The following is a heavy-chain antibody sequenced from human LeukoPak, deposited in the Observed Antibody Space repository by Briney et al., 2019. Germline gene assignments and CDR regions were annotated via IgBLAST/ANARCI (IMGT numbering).Heavy chain of an antibody. CDR2: IYYSGST. V-gene: IGHV4-59*12. D-gene: IGHD3-16*02. CDR1: GGSISSYY. CDR3: ARDSGDYVWGSYRPRYFDY. Sequence: SETLSLTCTVSGGSISSYYWSWIRQPPGKGLEWIGYIYYSGSTNYNPSLKSRVTMSVDTSKNQFSLKLSSVTAADTAVYYCARDSGDYVWGSYRPRYFDYWGQGTLVTVSS. J-gene: IGHJ4*02.